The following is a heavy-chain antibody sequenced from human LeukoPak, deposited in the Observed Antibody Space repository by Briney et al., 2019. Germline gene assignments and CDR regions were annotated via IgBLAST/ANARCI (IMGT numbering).Heavy chain of an antibody. V-gene: IGHV1-69*04. CDR3: ASFTMVRGDKGYFDY. J-gene: IGHJ4*02. CDR2: IIPIFGIA. D-gene: IGHD3-10*01. Sequence: SVKVSCKASGGTFSSYAISWVRQAPGQGLEWMGRIIPIFGIANYAQKFQGRVTITADKSTSTAYMELSSLRSEDTAVYYCASFTMVRGDKGYFDYWGQGTLVTVPS. CDR1: GGTFSSYA.